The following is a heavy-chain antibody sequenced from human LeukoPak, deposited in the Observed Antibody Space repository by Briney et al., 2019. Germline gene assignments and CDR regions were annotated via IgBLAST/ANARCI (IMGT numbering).Heavy chain of an antibody. D-gene: IGHD3-22*01. Sequence: SETLSLTCTVSGGSISSYYWSWIRQPPGKGLEWIGYIYYSGSTNYNPSLKSRVTISVDTSKNQFSLKLSSVTAADTAVYYCASVGSDYYDSSGYYAIDYWGQGTLVTVSS. J-gene: IGHJ4*02. CDR1: GGSISSYY. CDR2: IYYSGST. V-gene: IGHV4-59*12. CDR3: ASVGSDYYDSSGYYAIDY.